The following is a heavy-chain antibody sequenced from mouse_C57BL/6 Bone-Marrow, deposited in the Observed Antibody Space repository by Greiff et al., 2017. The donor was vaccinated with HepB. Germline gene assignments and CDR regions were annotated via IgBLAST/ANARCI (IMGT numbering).Heavy chain of an antibody. CDR2: IYPGDGDT. CDR3: ARSGNYYYFDY. D-gene: IGHD2-1*01. V-gene: IGHV1-82*01. J-gene: IGHJ2*01. Sequence: VKLMESGPELVKPGASVKISCKASGYAFSSSWMNWVKQRPGKGLEWIGRIYPGDGDTNYNGKFKGKATLTADKSSSPAYMQLSSLTSEDSAVYFCARSGNYYYFDYWGQGTTLTVSS. CDR1: GYAFSSSW.